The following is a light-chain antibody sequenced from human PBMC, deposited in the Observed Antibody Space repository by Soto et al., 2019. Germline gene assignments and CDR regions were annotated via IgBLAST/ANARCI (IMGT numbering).Light chain of an antibody. Sequence: EIVLTQSPGPLSLSPGERATLSCRASQSVSSSYLAWYQQKPGQAPRLLIYGASSRATGIPDRFSGSGSGTDFPLTISRLEPEDFAVYYCQQYGSSPAFGQGTKLETK. CDR1: QSVSSSY. V-gene: IGKV3-20*01. CDR2: GAS. CDR3: QQYGSSPA. J-gene: IGKJ2*01.